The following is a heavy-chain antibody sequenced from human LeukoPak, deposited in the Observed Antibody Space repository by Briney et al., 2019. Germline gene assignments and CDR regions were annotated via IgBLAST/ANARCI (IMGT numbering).Heavy chain of an antibody. CDR3: ARDSSGTTFDY. D-gene: IGHD1-7*01. J-gene: IGHJ4*02. CDR1: GGSISSGGYY. CDR2: IYYSGST. V-gene: IGHV4-31*03. Sequence: SETLSLTCTVSGGSISSGGYYWSWIRQHPGKGLEWIGYIYYSGSTYYNPSLKSRVTISVDTSKNQFSLKLSSVTAADTAVYYCARDSSGTTFDYWGQGTLVTVSS.